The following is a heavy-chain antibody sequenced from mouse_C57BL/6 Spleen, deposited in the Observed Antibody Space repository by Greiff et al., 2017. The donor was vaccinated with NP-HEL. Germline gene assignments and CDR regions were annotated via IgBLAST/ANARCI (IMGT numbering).Heavy chain of an antibody. V-gene: IGHV1-69*01. D-gene: IGHD6-1*01. Sequence: VQLQQPGAELVMPGASVKLSCKASGYTFTSYWMHWVKQRPGQGLEWIGEIDPSDSYTNYNQKFKGKSTLTVDKSSSTAYMQLSSLTSEDSAVYYCAGSNYAMDYWGQGTSVTVSS. J-gene: IGHJ4*01. CDR3: AGSNYAMDY. CDR2: IDPSDSYT. CDR1: GYTFTSYW.